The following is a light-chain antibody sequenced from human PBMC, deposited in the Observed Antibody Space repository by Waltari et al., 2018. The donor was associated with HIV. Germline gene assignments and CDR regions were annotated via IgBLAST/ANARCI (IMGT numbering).Light chain of an antibody. V-gene: IGKV3-11*01. Sequence: EIVLTQSPDTLSASPGERVTLSCRASQSVASYLAWYQQRPGQAPRLLIYEASRRATGIPARFSGSGSGTDFTLTISSLEAEDSAVYYCQQRSNWLTFGGGTKVEIK. CDR1: QSVASY. J-gene: IGKJ4*01. CDR2: EAS. CDR3: QQRSNWLT.